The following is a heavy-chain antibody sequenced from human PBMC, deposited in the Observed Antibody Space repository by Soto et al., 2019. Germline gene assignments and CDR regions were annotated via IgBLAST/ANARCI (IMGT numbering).Heavy chain of an antibody. J-gene: IGHJ4*02. D-gene: IGHD3-22*01. Sequence: PGGSLRLSCAASGFSFSKFAMHWVRQAPGKGLECVAVIWFDGSKRDYADSVKGRFTVSRDNSENTLSLQMNNLRAEETGVYYCPREGDSSGYPVYLDSWGKGTVVPVSS. CDR2: IWFDGSKR. CDR3: PREGDSSGYPVYLDS. V-gene: IGHV3-33*01. CDR1: GFSFSKFA.